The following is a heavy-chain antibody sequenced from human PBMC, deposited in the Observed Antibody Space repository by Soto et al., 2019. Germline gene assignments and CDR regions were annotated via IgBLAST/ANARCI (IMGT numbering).Heavy chain of an antibody. CDR3: AKAVVAAPDAFDV. Sequence: QPGGSLRLSCAASGFTFSSYDMHWVRQAPGKGLEWVAVISHDGSDKYYADSVKGRFTISRDNSKNTLYLQMNSLRAEDTAVYYCAKAVVAAPDAFDVWGQGTMVTVSS. CDR1: GFTFSSYD. J-gene: IGHJ3*01. CDR2: ISHDGSDK. D-gene: IGHD2-15*01. V-gene: IGHV3-30*18.